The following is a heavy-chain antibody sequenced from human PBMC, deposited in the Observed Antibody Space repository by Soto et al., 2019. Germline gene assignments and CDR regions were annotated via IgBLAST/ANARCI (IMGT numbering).Heavy chain of an antibody. CDR2: IYHTGKT. J-gene: IGHJ5*02. Sequence: QVQLQESGPGLVKPSQTLSLTCTVSGDPLSLGGFYWTWIRQHPGKGLEWMGYIYHTGKTYYNPSLESRLTMSVDKSKNQFSLNLSFVTAADTAVYYCARDGSSTANWIDPWGQGILVTVSS. D-gene: IGHD2-2*01. CDR3: ARDGSSTANWIDP. V-gene: IGHV4-31*03. CDR1: GDPLSLGGFY.